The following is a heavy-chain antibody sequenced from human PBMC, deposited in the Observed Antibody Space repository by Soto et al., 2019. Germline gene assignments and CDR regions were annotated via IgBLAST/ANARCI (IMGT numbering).Heavy chain of an antibody. CDR3: ARPLGYCSSTSCYAHGMDV. V-gene: IGHV6-1*01. CDR1: GDSVSSNSAA. CDR2: TYYRSKWYN. D-gene: IGHD2-2*01. Sequence: PSQTLSLTCXISGDSVSSNSAAWNWIRQSPSRGLEWLGRTYYRSKWYNDYAVSVKSRITINPGTSKNQFSLQLNSVTPEDTAVYYCARPLGYCSSTSCYAHGMDVWGQGTTVTVS. J-gene: IGHJ6*02.